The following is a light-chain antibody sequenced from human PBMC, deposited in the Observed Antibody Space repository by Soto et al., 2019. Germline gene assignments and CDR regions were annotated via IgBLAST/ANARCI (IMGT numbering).Light chain of an antibody. CDR1: QSISYW. J-gene: IGKJ2*01. Sequence: DIQMTQSPSTLSASVGDRVTITCRASQSISYWLAWYQQKPGKAPKLLIYKASSLESGVPSRFSSSGSGTEFTLTISSLQPDDFATYYCQQYNSYLYTFGPGTKLDIK. CDR2: KAS. V-gene: IGKV1-5*03. CDR3: QQYNSYLYT.